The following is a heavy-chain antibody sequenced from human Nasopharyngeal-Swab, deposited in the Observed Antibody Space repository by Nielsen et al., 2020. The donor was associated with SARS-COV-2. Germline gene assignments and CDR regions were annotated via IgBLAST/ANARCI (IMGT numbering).Heavy chain of an antibody. CDR2: IWYDGSNK. J-gene: IGHJ4*02. Sequence: GGSLRLSCAASGFTFSSYGMYWVRQAPGKGLEWVAVIWYDGSNKYYADSVKGRFTISRDNSKNTLYLQMNSLRAEDTAVYYCARDVPIAVAGTWGDYWGQGTLVTVSS. CDR1: GFTFSSYG. D-gene: IGHD6-19*01. V-gene: IGHV3-33*01. CDR3: ARDVPIAVAGTWGDY.